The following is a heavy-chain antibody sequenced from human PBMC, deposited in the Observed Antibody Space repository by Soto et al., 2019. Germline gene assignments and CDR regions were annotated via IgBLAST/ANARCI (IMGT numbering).Heavy chain of an antibody. D-gene: IGHD6-13*01. Sequence: EVQLLESGGGLVQPGGSLRLSCAASGFTFSTYAMNWVRQAPGKGLEWVSLIVSSGSDTYYADSVKGRFTISRDNSKNTLYLPMNSLRADDTAVYYCAKAAGSSYGTEYSQHWGQGTLVTVSS. CDR2: IVSSGSDT. CDR1: GFTFSTYA. CDR3: AKAAGSSYGTEYSQH. J-gene: IGHJ1*01. V-gene: IGHV3-23*01.